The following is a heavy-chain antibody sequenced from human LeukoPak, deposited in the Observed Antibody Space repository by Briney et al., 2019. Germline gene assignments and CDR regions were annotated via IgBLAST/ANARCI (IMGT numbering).Heavy chain of an antibody. CDR1: GGSISSYY. CDR3: ARGGNYYDSRTNWFDP. Sequence: SETLSLTCTVSGGSISSYYWSWIRQPPGKGLEWIGYIYYSGSTNYNPSLKSRVTMSVDTSKNQVSLKLSSVTAADTAVYYCARGGNYYDSRTNWFDPWGQGTLVTVSS. J-gene: IGHJ5*02. CDR2: IYYSGST. V-gene: IGHV4-59*12. D-gene: IGHD3-22*01.